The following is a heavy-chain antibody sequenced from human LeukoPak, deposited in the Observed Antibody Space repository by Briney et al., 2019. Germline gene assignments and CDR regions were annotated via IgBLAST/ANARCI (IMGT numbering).Heavy chain of an antibody. D-gene: IGHD2-21*01. CDR1: GFTFSNYA. CDR3: VISIVVGSGYYGVRDGNDAFDI. CDR2: ISGSGGST. V-gene: IGHV3-23*01. J-gene: IGHJ3*02. Sequence: PGGSLRLSCAASGFTFSNYAMSWVRQAPGKGLEWVSHISGSGGSTYYADSVKGWFTISRDNSKNTLYLQMNSLRAEDTAVYYCVISIVVGSGYYGVRDGNDAFDIWGQGTMVTVAS.